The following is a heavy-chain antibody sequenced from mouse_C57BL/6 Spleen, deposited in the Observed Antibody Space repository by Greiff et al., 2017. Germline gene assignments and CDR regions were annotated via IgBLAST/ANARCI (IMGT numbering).Heavy chain of an antibody. Sequence: VQLQQPGAELVKPGASVKLSCKASGYTFTSSWMHWVKQRPGRGLGWIGRIDPNSGGTKYNEKFKSKATLTVDKPSSTAYMQLSSLTSEYSAVYYCARGAIYYGYDVDYYAMDYWGQGTSVTVSS. CDR1: GYTFTSSW. CDR2: IDPNSGGT. V-gene: IGHV1-72*01. D-gene: IGHD2-2*01. J-gene: IGHJ4*01. CDR3: ARGAIYYGYDVDYYAMDY.